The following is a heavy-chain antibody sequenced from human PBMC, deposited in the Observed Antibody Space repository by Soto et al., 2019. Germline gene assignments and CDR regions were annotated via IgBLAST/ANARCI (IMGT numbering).Heavy chain of an antibody. CDR1: GFSFSGYA. D-gene: IGHD5-12*01. V-gene: IGHV3-23*01. CDR2: ISGSGATT. Sequence: EVQLLESGGGSVQPGGSLRLSCAASGFSFSGYAMAWVRQAPGQGLEWVSGISGSGATTYYADSVTGRCTISRDNSTNTLSLQVHRLSAEDTAVYYCAKAGGGYTKWHFDSWGHGSLVTVSS. CDR3: AKAGGGYTKWHFDS. J-gene: IGHJ4*01.